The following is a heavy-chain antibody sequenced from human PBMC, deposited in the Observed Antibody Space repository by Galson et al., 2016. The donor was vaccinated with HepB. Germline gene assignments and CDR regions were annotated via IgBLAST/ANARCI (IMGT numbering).Heavy chain of an antibody. CDR3: ARDLSYGSNWFDP. J-gene: IGHJ5*02. CDR1: GFTISNYV. D-gene: IGHD3-16*02. Sequence: SLRLSCAASGFTISNYVMTWVRQAPGMGLEWVSGISTTGSTTYYADSVKGRFTISRDDSKNTVCLQMSSLIAEDTAIYFCARDLSYGSNWFDPRGQGTLVTVSS. CDR2: ISTTGSTT. V-gene: IGHV3-23*01.